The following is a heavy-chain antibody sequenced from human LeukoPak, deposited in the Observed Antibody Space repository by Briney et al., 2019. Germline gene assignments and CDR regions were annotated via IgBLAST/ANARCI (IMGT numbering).Heavy chain of an antibody. CDR3: ARLGSGTYLPKYYHYIDV. Sequence: SETLSLTCIVFGDSISGYYWSWIRQPPGKGLEYIGYIHYSGSTNYSPSLKSRVTISVDTSRNLFSLKLSSVTTADTAVYYCARLGSGTYLPKYYHYIDVWGKGTTVAVAS. J-gene: IGHJ6*03. D-gene: IGHD1-26*01. CDR1: GDSISGYY. CDR2: IHYSGST. V-gene: IGHV4-59*01.